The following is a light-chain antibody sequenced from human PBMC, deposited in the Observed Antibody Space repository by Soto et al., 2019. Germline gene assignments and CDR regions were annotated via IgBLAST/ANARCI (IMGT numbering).Light chain of an antibody. CDR3: QQYGRPPVT. CDR2: GAS. Sequence: EIVLTQSPGTLSLSPGERATLSCRASQSISSSYLAWYQQKPGQAPSLLIYGASRRATGIPDRFSGRESGTDFTLTITTLEPEDFAVYFCQQYGRPPVTFGQGTRLEI. J-gene: IGKJ5*01. CDR1: QSISSSY. V-gene: IGKV3-20*01.